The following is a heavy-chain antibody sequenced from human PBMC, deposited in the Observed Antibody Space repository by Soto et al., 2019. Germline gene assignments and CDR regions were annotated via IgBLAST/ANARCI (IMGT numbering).Heavy chain of an antibody. D-gene: IGHD1-26*01. CDR1: GGSIKTFS. V-gene: IGHV4-59*08. J-gene: IGHJ6*02. CDR3: ARHPVGVGGLDV. Sequence: PSETLSLTCTVSGGSIKTFSWSWFRQPPGKGLEWIGYIYYSGSTNYHPSLKSRVSISVDTSKNLFSLKLSSVTAADTAVYYCARHPVGVGGLDVWGQGPSVTVSS. CDR2: IYYSGST.